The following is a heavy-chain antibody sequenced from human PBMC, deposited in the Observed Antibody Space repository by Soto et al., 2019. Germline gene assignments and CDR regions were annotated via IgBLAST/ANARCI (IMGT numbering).Heavy chain of an antibody. V-gene: IGHV3-30-3*01. Sequence: LRLSCAASVFTFSSYAMHWVRQAPGKGLEWVAVISYDGSNKYYADSVKGRFTISRDNSKNTLYLQMNSLRAEDTAVYYCARGKLVIVRYYYYGMDVWGQGTTVTVSS. CDR2: ISYDGSNK. D-gene: IGHD6-13*01. CDR3: ARGKLVIVRYYYYGMDV. CDR1: VFTFSSYA. J-gene: IGHJ6*02.